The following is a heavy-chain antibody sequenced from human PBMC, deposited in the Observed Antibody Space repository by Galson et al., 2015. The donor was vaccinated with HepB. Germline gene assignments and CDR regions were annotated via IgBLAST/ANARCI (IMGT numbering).Heavy chain of an antibody. CDR2: IIPILGIA. CDR3: ARGGAPYDFWSGDQGYYFDY. Sequence: SVKVSCKASGGTFSSYAISWVQQAPGQGLEWMGRIIPILGIANYAQKFQGRVTITADKSTSTAYMELSSLRSEDTAVYYCARGGAPYDFWSGDQGYYFDYWGQGTLVTVSS. D-gene: IGHD3-3*01. CDR1: GGTFSSYA. J-gene: IGHJ4*02. V-gene: IGHV1-69*04.